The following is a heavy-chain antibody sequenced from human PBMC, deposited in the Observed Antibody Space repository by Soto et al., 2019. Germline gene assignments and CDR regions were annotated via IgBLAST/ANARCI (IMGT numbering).Heavy chain of an antibody. CDR2: IMSKTDGGTT. Sequence: SCATSRFTFSKAWVGWVRQATGKGLEWVGRIMSKTDGGTTDYAAPVKGRFTISRDDSKSTLYLQMNSLKTEDTAFDYCTTDSGISPYSCGYWGQRSRRTVAS. J-gene: IGHJ4*02. CDR1: RFTFSKAW. V-gene: IGHV3-15*01. CDR3: TTDSGISPYSCGY. D-gene: IGHD1-26*01.